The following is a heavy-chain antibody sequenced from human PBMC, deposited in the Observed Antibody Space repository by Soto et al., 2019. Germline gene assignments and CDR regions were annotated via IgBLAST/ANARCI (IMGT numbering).Heavy chain of an antibody. CDR3: VREGLQDDALDF. D-gene: IGHD4-4*01. V-gene: IGHV3-30-3*01. Sequence: QVHLVESGGGVVQPGRSLRLSCAASRFTFSVYSLHWVRQARGKGLDWLATMAYDGSNYGDSMKGRITISRDNSKNTLFLEMNSLIAEDTGVYYCVREGLQDDALDFWGQGTMVTVSS. CDR2: MAYDGSN. J-gene: IGHJ3*01. CDR1: RFTFSVYS.